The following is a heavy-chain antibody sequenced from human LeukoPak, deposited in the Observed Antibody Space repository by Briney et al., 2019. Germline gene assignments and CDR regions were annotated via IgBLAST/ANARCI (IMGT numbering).Heavy chain of an antibody. CDR2: IWNDGSEQ. Sequence: GGSLRLSCAASKFTFSHFAMHWVRQAPGKGLEWVAVIWNDGSEQYYTDSVKGRFTVSRDNSQNTVYLQMDSLRPEDTAVYYCAKDAQRGFDYSNSLEKWGQGTLVTVSS. V-gene: IGHV3-33*06. CDR1: KFTFSHFA. D-gene: IGHD4-11*01. J-gene: IGHJ4*02. CDR3: AKDAQRGFDYSNSLEK.